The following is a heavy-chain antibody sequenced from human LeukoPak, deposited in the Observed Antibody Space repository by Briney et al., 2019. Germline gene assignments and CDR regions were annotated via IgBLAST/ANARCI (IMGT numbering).Heavy chain of an antibody. CDR1: GGSMDSFY. Sequence: NPSEILSLTCTVSGGSMDSFYWSWIRQSPGGGLEWIGYIYYSGTTNYNPSLRSRLIMSVDTSKNQFSLKLVSVTAADTAVYYCARLARLTLIRGVTGYHSLDVWGKGTKVTVSS. D-gene: IGHD3-10*01. V-gene: IGHV4-59*01. CDR3: ARLARLTLIRGVTGYHSLDV. J-gene: IGHJ6*04. CDR2: IYYSGTT.